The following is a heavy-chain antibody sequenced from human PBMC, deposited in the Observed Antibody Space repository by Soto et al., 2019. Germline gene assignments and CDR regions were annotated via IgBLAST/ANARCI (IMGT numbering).Heavy chain of an antibody. CDR1: GGSISGYY. Sequence: QVQLQESGPGLVRPSETLSLTCTVSGGSISGYYWSWIRQPPGKGLEWIGYIYYSGTTSYNPSLIIRVNMSVATSKTQFSLMVTSVTAADTAVYYCARESYYGSGATVVAYWGQGTLVTVSS. V-gene: IGHV4-59*01. J-gene: IGHJ4*02. D-gene: IGHD3-10*01. CDR2: IYYSGTT. CDR3: ARESYYGSGATVVAY.